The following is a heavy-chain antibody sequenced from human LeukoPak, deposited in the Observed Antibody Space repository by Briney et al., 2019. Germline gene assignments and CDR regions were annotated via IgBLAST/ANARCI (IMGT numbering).Heavy chain of an antibody. CDR3: AKDRHTTDFDY. CDR1: GFAFSNFA. Sequence: GGSLRLSCAASGFAFSNFAMHWVRQAPGKGLEWVAVVSYEGTIKYYTDSAKGRFTISRDNSKNTLYLQMNSLRAEDTAVYYCAKDRHTTDFDYWGQGTLVTVSS. D-gene: IGHD1-1*01. CDR2: VSYEGTIK. V-gene: IGHV3-30*04. J-gene: IGHJ4*02.